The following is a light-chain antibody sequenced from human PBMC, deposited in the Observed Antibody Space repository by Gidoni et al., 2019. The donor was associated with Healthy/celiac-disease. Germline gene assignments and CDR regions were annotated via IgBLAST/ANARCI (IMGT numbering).Light chain of an antibody. J-gene: IGKJ4*01. CDR3: QQYYSTPS. CDR2: WAS. Sequence: DIVMTQSPDSLAVSLGERATINCKSSQSVLYSSNNKNYFAWYQQKPGQPPKLLIYWASTRESGVPDRFSGSGSGTDSTLTISSLQAEDVAVYYCQQYYSTPSFGGGTKVEIK. V-gene: IGKV4-1*01. CDR1: QSVLYSSNNKNY.